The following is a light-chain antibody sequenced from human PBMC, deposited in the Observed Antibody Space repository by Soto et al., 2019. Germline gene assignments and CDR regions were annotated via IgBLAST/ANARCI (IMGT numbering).Light chain of an antibody. CDR3: HSYDSSLSGSV. Sequence: QSALTQPASVSASPGQSITISCTGTSSDVGGYKYVSWYQQYPGKAPKLMMYEVSNRPSGISNRFSGSKSGNTASLTITGLRAEDEGYYYCHSYDSSLSGSVFGGGTQLTVL. J-gene: IGLJ3*02. CDR2: EVS. CDR1: SSDVGGYKY. V-gene: IGLV2-14*01.